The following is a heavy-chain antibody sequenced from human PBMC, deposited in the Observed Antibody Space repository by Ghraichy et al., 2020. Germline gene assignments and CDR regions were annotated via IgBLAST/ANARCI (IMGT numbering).Heavy chain of an antibody. J-gene: IGHJ3*02. CDR2: ISSSSSTI. V-gene: IGHV3-48*02. CDR1: GFTFSSYS. CDR3: AREGRYYYGSGSYWAFDI. D-gene: IGHD3-10*01. Sequence: GGSLRLSCAASGFTFSSYSMNWVRQAPGKGLEWVSYISSSSSTIYYADSVKGRFTISRDNAKNSLYLQMNSLRDEDTAVYYCAREGRYYYGSGSYWAFDIWGQGTMVTVSS.